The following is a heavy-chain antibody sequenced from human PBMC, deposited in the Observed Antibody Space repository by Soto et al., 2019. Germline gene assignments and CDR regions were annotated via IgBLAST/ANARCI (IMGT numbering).Heavy chain of an antibody. CDR2: SSNSGGYI. Sequence: QVQLVESGGGMVKPGGSLRLSCAASGFTLSDYFMAWVRQSPRQGLEWVSSSSNSGGYITYADSVRGRFTISRDNAKSSLFLQMNSLRAEDTAVYFCVRIQRAHYAFDIWGQGAMVSVSS. D-gene: IGHD3-3*02. CDR1: GFTLSDYF. CDR3: VRIQRAHYAFDI. J-gene: IGHJ3*02. V-gene: IGHV3-11*06.